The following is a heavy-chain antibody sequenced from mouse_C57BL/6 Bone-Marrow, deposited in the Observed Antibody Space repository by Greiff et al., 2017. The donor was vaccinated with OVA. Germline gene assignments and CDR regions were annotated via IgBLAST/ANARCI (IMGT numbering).Heavy chain of an antibody. D-gene: IGHD1-1*01. CDR2: INPYNGGT. Sequence: EVQLQESGPVLVKPGASVKMSCKASGYTFTDYYMNWVKQSHGKSLEWIGVINPYNGGTSYNQKFKGKATLTVDKSSSTAYMELNSLTSEDSAVYYCAREGATVVPSYWYFDVWGTGTTVTVSS. V-gene: IGHV1-19*01. J-gene: IGHJ1*03. CDR1: GYTFTDYY. CDR3: AREGATVVPSYWYFDV.